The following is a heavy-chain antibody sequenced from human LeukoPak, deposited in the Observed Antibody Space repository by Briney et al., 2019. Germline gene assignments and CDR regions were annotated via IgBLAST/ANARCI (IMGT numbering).Heavy chain of an antibody. CDR2: INPNSDGT. D-gene: IGHD6-13*01. V-gene: IGHV1-2*02. CDR1: GYTFTGYY. Sequence: ASVKVSCKASGYTFTGYYMHWVRQAPGQGLEWMGWINPNSDGTNYAQKFQGRVTMTGDTSISTAYMELSRLRSDDTAVYYCARDWGGSWYFDYWGQGTLVTVSS. J-gene: IGHJ4*02. CDR3: ARDWGGSWYFDY.